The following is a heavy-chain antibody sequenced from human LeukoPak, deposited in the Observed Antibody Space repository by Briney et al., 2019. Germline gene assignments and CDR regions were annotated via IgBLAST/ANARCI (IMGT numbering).Heavy chain of an antibody. D-gene: IGHD3-9*01. Sequence: GGSLRLSCAASGFTFSSYWMSWVRQASGKGLEWVANIKQDGSEKYYVDSVKGRFTISRDNAKNSLFLQMNSLRAEDTAVYYCAVSVRFERVWHYFNNWGQGTQVTVSS. J-gene: IGHJ4*02. CDR1: GFTFSSYW. CDR3: AVSVRFERVWHYFNN. CDR2: IKQDGSEK. V-gene: IGHV3-7*03.